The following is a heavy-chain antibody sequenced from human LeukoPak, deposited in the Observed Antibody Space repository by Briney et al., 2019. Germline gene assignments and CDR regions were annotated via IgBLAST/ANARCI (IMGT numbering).Heavy chain of an antibody. Sequence: SETLSLTCTVSGGSISSYYWSWIRQPPGKGLEWIGYIYYSGSTNYNPSLKSRVTISVDTSKNQFSLKLSSVTAADTAVYYCARDVSSGWPHNWFDPWGQGTLVTVSS. D-gene: IGHD6-19*01. CDR2: IYYSGST. J-gene: IGHJ5*02. CDR1: GGSISSYY. V-gene: IGHV4-59*12. CDR3: ARDVSSGWPHNWFDP.